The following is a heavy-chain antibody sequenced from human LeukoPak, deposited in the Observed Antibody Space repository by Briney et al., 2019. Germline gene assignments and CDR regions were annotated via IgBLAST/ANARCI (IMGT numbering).Heavy chain of an antibody. CDR2: INPNSGGT. Sequence: ASVKVSCKASGYTFTGDYMHWVRQAPGQGLEWMGWINPNSGGTNYAQKFQGRVTMTRDTSISTAYMELSRLRSDDTAVYYCARECDNFDRYFDYWDQGALVTVSS. D-gene: IGHD3-9*01. CDR1: GYTFTGDY. J-gene: IGHJ4*02. CDR3: ARECDNFDRYFDY. V-gene: IGHV1-2*02.